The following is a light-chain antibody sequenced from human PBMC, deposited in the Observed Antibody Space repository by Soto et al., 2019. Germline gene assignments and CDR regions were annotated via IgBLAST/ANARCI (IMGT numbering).Light chain of an antibody. Sequence: EIVMSQSPATLSVCAGERATLSCRTSQSVSSNLAWYQQKPGQAPRLLIYGASTRATGIPARFSGSGSGTEFTLTISSLQSEDFAVYYCQQYNNWPPITFGQGTRLEI. J-gene: IGKJ5*01. CDR1: QSVSSN. CDR3: QQYNNWPPIT. V-gene: IGKV3-15*01. CDR2: GAS.